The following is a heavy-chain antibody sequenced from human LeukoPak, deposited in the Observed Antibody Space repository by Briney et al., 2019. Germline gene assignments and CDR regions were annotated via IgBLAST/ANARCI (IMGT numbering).Heavy chain of an antibody. CDR2: IYYSGST. D-gene: IGHD5-18*01. Sequence: SETLSLTCTVSGGSISSSSYYWGWIRQPPGKGLEWIGSIYYSGSTHYNPSLKSRVTISVDTSKNQFSLKLSSVTAADTAVYYCARLQVGYSYGYVDYWGQGTLVTVSS. V-gene: IGHV4-39*01. CDR3: ARLQVGYSYGYVDY. J-gene: IGHJ4*02. CDR1: GGSISSSSYY.